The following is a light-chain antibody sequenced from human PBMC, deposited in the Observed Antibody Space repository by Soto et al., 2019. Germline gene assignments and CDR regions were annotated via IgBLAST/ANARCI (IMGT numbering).Light chain of an antibody. J-gene: IGKJ3*01. V-gene: IGKV3-20*01. CDR3: QQYGSSRFT. CDR1: QSISSSY. CDR2: GAS. Sequence: EIVLTPSPGTPSLSPGERATISCRASQSISSSYLAWDQQKPGQAPRLLVYGASSRATGIPDRFSGSGSGTDITLTISRLEPEDFAVYYCQQYGSSRFTFGPGTKVDIK.